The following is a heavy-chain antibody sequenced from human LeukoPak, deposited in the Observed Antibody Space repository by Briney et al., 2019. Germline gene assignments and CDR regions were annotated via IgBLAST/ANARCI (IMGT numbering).Heavy chain of an antibody. CDR2: INHSGST. Sequence: KPSETLSLTCAVYGGSFSGYYWSWIRQPPGKGLEWIGEINHSGSTNYNPSLKSRVTISVDTSKNQFSLKLSSVTAADTAVYYCARYSGWYLVPDYWGQGTLVTVSS. V-gene: IGHV4-34*01. J-gene: IGHJ4*02. CDR1: GGSFSGYY. D-gene: IGHD6-19*01. CDR3: ARYSGWYLVPDY.